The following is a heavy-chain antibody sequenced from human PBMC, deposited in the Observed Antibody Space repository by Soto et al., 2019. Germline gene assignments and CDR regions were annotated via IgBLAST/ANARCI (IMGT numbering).Heavy chain of an antibody. CDR3: ARAVTRRWFDP. CDR1: GGSISSYY. V-gene: IGHV4-59*08. Sequence: SETLSLTCTVSGGSISSYYWSWIRQPPGKGLEWIGYIYYSGSTNYNPSLKSRVTISVDTSKNQFSLKLSSVTAADTAVYYCARAVTRRWFDPWGQGTLVTVSS. CDR2: IYYSGST. J-gene: IGHJ5*02. D-gene: IGHD4-17*01.